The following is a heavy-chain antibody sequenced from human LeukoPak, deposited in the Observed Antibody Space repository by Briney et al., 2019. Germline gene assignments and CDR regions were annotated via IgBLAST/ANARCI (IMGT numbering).Heavy chain of an antibody. D-gene: IGHD6-13*01. CDR1: GFTFSDYY. CDR2: ISSSGSTI. CDR3: ARAEWYSSSWYGAFDI. Sequence: PGGSLRLSCAASGFTFSDYYMGWIRQAPGKGLEWVSYISSSGSTIYYADSVKGRFTISRDNAKNSLYLQMNSLRAEDTAVYYCARAEWYSSSWYGAFDIWGQGTMVTVSS. J-gene: IGHJ3*02. V-gene: IGHV3-11*01.